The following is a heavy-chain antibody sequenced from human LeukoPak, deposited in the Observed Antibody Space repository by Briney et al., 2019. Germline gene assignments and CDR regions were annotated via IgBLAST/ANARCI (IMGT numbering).Heavy chain of an antibody. CDR1: GFTFSTYD. CDR3: ARDRAALARMGGMDV. CDR2: ISRSSSHI. Sequence: GGSLRLSCAASGFTFSTYDMNWVRQAPGRGLEWVSYISRSSSHIYYADSMKGRLTISRDNAKSSLYLQMDSLRDEDTAIYYCARDRAALARMGGMDVWGQGTTVTVFS. V-gene: IGHV3-21*01. J-gene: IGHJ6*02. D-gene: IGHD5-12*01.